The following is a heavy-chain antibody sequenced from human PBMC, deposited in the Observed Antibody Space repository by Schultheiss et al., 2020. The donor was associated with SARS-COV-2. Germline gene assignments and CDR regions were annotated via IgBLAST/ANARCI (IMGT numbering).Heavy chain of an antibody. Sequence: GESLKISCAASGLIFSIYGMHWVRQAPGKGLEWVSAISGSGGSTYYADSVKGRFTMSRDNSKNTLYLQMNSLRAEDTAVYYCARAQVARGWLQLGPSDYWGQGTLVTVSS. CDR2: ISGSGGST. D-gene: IGHD5-24*01. CDR1: GLIFSIYG. V-gene: IGHV3-23*01. J-gene: IGHJ4*02. CDR3: ARAQVARGWLQLGPSDY.